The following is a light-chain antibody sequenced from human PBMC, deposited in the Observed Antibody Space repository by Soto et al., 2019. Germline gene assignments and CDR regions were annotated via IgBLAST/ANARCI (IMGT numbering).Light chain of an antibody. CDR3: QQYNSLWT. CDR2: DAS. J-gene: IGKJ1*01. Sequence: DIQMTQSPSTLSASVGDRVTITCRASQSISSWLAWYQQKPGKAPKLLIYDASSLESGVPSRFSGSGSGTEFTLTISRLQPDDFATYYCQQYNSLWTFGQGTKVDIK. CDR1: QSISSW. V-gene: IGKV1-5*01.